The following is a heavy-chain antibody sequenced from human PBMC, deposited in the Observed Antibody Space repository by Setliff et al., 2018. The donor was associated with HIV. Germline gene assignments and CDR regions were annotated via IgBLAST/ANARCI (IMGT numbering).Heavy chain of an antibody. CDR1: GFTFNSYA. V-gene: IGHV3-33*03. D-gene: IGHD6-6*01. J-gene: IGHJ6*03. CDR3: AKGSSSGYYYYYMDV. CDR2: IWYDGSKK. Sequence: PGGSLRLSCAASGFTFNSYAMHWVRQAPGKGLEWVAVIWYDGSKKYYGDSVKGRFTISRDKSKNTLYLQMDSLRAEDTAAYYCAKGSSSGYYYYYMDVWGKGTTVTVSS.